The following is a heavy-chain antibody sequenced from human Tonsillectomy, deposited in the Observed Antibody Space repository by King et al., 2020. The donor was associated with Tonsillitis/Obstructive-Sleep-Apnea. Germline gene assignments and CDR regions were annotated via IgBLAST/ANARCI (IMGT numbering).Heavy chain of an antibody. CDR1: GESFSYHY. Sequence: QVQLQQWGAGRLKPSETLSLTCAVDGESFSYHYWSWIRQPPGKGLGWIGEINHRGSTNYNPSLKRRVIMSVDTAKNHFSLKLSSVTAADTAVYYCARRHSVTFVPFDYWGQGTLVTVSS. CDR2: INHRGST. D-gene: IGHD2/OR15-2a*01. V-gene: IGHV4-34*01. J-gene: IGHJ4*02. CDR3: ARRHSVTFVPFDY.